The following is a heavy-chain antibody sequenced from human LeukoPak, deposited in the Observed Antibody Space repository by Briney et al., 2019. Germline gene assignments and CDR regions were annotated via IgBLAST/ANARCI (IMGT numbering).Heavy chain of an antibody. V-gene: IGHV1-18*01. D-gene: IGHD5-18*01. Sequence: ASVKVSCKSSGYTFTTYGITWVRQAPGQGLEWMGWISTYNGNTNYAQKLQGRVTMSTDTSTSTAYMELRSLRSDDTAMYYCARDRMDTGTYFDYWGQGTLVTVSS. CDR1: GYTFTTYG. CDR2: ISTYNGNT. J-gene: IGHJ4*02. CDR3: ARDRMDTGTYFDY.